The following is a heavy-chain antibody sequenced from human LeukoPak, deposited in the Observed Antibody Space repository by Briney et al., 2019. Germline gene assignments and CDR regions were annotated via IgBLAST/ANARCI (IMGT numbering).Heavy chain of an antibody. CDR1: GFTFSAYS. CDR2: ISSGGSTI. J-gene: IGHJ4*02. D-gene: IGHD3-22*01. Sequence: PGGSLRLSCAASGFTFSAYSMNWVRQAPRKGLEWVSYISSGGSTIYYADSVKGRFTISRDNAKNSLYLQMNSLRDEDTAVYHCARDEAGVDVTMMVTGGIDYWGQGTLVTVSS. V-gene: IGHV3-48*02. CDR3: ARDEAGVDVTMMVTGGIDY.